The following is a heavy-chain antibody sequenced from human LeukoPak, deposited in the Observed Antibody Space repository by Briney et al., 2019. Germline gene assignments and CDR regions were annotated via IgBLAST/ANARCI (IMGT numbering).Heavy chain of an antibody. J-gene: IGHJ4*02. V-gene: IGHV1-24*01. D-gene: IGHD1-26*01. CDR2: FEPEDAKT. Sequence: ASVKVSCKVSGYTLTELSIHWVRQSPGKGVEWMGGFEPEDAKTFYAQRFQGRITMTEDTSTNTGYMNLRSLRSEDTAIYYCATSRVGDTVSLDYWGQGSLVTVSS. CDR1: GYTLTELS. CDR3: ATSRVGDTVSLDY.